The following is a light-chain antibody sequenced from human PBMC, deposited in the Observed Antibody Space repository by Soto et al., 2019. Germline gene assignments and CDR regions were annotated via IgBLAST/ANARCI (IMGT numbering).Light chain of an antibody. J-gene: IGKJ1*01. CDR2: GAS. Sequence: EIVLTQSPATLSLSPGERATLSCRASQSVSSYLAWYQQKPGQAPRLLISGASTRAADIPDRFSGSGSGTDFTLTIGRLEPEDLAVYCCQQYDSSPRTFGQGTKVDIK. V-gene: IGKV3-20*01. CDR1: QSVSSY. CDR3: QQYDSSPRT.